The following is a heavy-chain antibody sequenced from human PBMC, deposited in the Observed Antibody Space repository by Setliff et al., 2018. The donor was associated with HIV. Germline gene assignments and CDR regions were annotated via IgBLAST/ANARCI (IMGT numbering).Heavy chain of an antibody. J-gene: IGHJ5*02. Sequence: TSVKVSCKASGVTFSNYPITWVRQAPGQGLEWMRRIIPIFDTGDYAQKFQGRVTISADRSTSSAYMELSSLRSEDTALYYCARDRCNSVACYLYNWFDPWGQGALVTVSS. V-gene: IGHV1-69*06. CDR2: IIPIFDTG. D-gene: IGHD2-2*01. CDR1: GVTFSNYP. CDR3: ARDRCNSVACYLYNWFDP.